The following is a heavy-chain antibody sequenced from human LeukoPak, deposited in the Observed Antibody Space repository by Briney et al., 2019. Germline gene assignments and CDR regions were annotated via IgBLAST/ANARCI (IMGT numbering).Heavy chain of an antibody. CDR1: GFTVSSNY. J-gene: IGHJ4*02. V-gene: IGHV3-53*01. CDR2: IYSGGST. D-gene: IGHD1-26*01. CDR3: ARRSSGSPPYYFGY. Sequence: GGSLRLSCAASGFTVSSNYMSWVRQAPGKGLEWVSVIYSGGSTYYADSVKGRFTISRDNSKNTLYLQMNSLRAEDTAVYYCARRSSGSPPYYFGYWGQGTLVTVSS.